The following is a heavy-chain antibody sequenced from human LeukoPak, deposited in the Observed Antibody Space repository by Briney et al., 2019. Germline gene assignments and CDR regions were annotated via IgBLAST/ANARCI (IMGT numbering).Heavy chain of an antibody. CDR3: ARARRDGYNYFDY. CDR1: GGSICSSNYY. V-gene: IGHV4-31*03. J-gene: IGHJ4*02. D-gene: IGHD5-24*01. Sequence: SQTLSLTCTVSGGSICSSNYYSSWIRQHPGKGLEWIGYIYYSGSTYYSPSLKSRVTISVDTSKNQFSLKLSSVTAADAAVYYCARARRDGYNYFDYWGQGTLVTVSS. CDR2: IYYSGST.